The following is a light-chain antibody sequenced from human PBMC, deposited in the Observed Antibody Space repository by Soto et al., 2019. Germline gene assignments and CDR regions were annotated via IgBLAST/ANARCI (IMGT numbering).Light chain of an antibody. J-gene: IGKJ1*01. CDR1: QSVSSNY. CDR2: GAS. CDR3: QQCATSPWT. V-gene: IGKV3-20*01. Sequence: EIVLTQSPGTLSLSPGERATLSCRASQSVSSNYLAWYQQKPGQAPRLLIYGASSRATGIPDRFSGSGSGTDFTLTISRLEPEVFVVYCWQQCATSPWTFGQGTKVEIK.